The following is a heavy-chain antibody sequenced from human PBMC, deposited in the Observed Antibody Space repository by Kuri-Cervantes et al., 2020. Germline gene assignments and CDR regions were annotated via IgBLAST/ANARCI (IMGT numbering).Heavy chain of an antibody. J-gene: IGHJ4*02. D-gene: IGHD6-13*01. CDR3: ATTQSDSSWFDY. Sequence: ASVKVSCKASGYTFTGYYMHWVRQAPGQGLEWMGWINPNSGGTNYAQKFQGRVTTTEDTSTDTAYMELSSLRSEDTAVYYCATTQSDSSWFDYWGQGTLVTVSS. CDR1: GYTFTGYY. CDR2: INPNSGGT. V-gene: IGHV1-2*02.